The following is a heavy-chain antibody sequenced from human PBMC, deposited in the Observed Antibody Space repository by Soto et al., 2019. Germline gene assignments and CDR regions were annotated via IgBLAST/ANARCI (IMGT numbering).Heavy chain of an antibody. CDR1: GFIFSNYW. CDR2: INSDGSTR. Sequence: EVQLVESGGGLVQPGGSLRLSCAASGFIFSNYWMHWVRQAPGKGLVWVSRINSDGSTRNYADSVKGQFTISRDNAKNTGYLEMNSLRAEDAAVYYCGRGASGSYRLDYWGQGTLVTVSS. V-gene: IGHV3-74*01. CDR3: GRGASGSYRLDY. J-gene: IGHJ4*02. D-gene: IGHD3-10*01.